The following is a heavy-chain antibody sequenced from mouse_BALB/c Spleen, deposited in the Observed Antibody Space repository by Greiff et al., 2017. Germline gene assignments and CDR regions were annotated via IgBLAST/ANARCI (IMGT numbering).Heavy chain of an antibody. D-gene: IGHD2-1*01. V-gene: IGHV5-6-5*01. J-gene: IGHJ3*01. CDR3: ARGGNYEFAY. CDR1: GFTFSSYA. Sequence: EVKLVESGGGLVKPGGSLKLSCAASGFTFSSYAMSWVRQTPEKRLEWVASISSGGSTYYPDSVKARFTISRDNARNILYLQMSSLRSEDTAMYYCARGGNYEFAYWGQGTLVTVSA. CDR2: ISSGGST.